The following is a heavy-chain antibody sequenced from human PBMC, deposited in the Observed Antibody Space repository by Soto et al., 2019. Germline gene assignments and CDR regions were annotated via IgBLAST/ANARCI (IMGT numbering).Heavy chain of an antibody. CDR1: GFTFSSYA. V-gene: IGHV3-23*01. Sequence: GGSLRLSCVASGFTFSSYAMSWVRQAPGKRLEWVSSISGSGDSTYYADSVKGRFTISRDNSKNSLYLQMNSLRAEDTAVYYCAKDRLYSGSYYDYWGQGTLVTVSS. J-gene: IGHJ4*02. CDR2: ISGSGDST. CDR3: AKDRLYSGSYYDY. D-gene: IGHD1-26*01.